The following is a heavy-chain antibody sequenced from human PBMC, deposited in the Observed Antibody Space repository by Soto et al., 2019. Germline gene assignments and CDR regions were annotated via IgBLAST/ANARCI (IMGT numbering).Heavy chain of an antibody. CDR1: GFTFSSYA. CDR3: AKDDGSSWSFDY. D-gene: IGHD6-13*01. J-gene: IGHJ4*02. CDR2: ISGSGGST. Sequence: EVQLLESGGGLVQPGGSLRLSCAASGFTFSSYAMSWVRQAPGKGLEWVSAISGSGGSTYYADSVKGRFTISRDNSKNTMYLQMNSLRAEETAVYYCAKDDGSSWSFDYWGQGTLVTVSS. V-gene: IGHV3-23*01.